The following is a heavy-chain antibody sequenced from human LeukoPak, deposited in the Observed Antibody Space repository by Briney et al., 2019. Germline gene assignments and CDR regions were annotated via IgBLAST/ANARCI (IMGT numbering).Heavy chain of an antibody. CDR2: IKQDGSEK. J-gene: IGHJ6*02. CDR1: GFTFSSYW. V-gene: IGHV3-7*01. CDR3: ARGAGAVAGHYYYYGMDV. D-gene: IGHD6-19*01. Sequence: GGSLRLSCAASGFTFSSYWMSWVRQAPGKGLEWVANIKQDGSEKYYVDSVKGRFTISRDNAKNSLYLQMNSLRAEDTAVYHCARGAGAVAGHYYYYGMDVWGQGTTVTVSS.